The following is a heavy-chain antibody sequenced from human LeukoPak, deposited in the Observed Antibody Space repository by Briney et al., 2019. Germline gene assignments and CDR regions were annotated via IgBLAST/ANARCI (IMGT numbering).Heavy chain of an antibody. D-gene: IGHD2-15*01. V-gene: IGHV3-7*04. Sequence: GGSLRLSCAASGFTFSSYWMSWVRQAPGKELEWVANINQDGSDKYYGDSVKGRFTISRDNAKNSLYVQMNSLRAEDTAVYYCARVYCGGGRCSSFFASWGQGTLVTVSS. J-gene: IGHJ4*02. CDR1: GFTFSSYW. CDR2: INQDGSDK. CDR3: ARVYCGGGRCSSFFAS.